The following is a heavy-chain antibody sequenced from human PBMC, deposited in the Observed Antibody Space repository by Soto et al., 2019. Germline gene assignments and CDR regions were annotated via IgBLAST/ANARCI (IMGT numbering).Heavy chain of an antibody. D-gene: IGHD6-6*01. Sequence: ASLKVSCKASGYSFNSYTIHWVRQAPGQRLEWMGWINVGTDDTKYSHSFQGRVTLTTDTSTSTAYMELRRLRSDDTAVYFCARQGYTSSSGIDYWGQGTLVNVSS. V-gene: IGHV1-3*01. CDR3: ARQGYTSSSGIDY. J-gene: IGHJ4*02. CDR1: GYSFNSYT. CDR2: INVGTDDT.